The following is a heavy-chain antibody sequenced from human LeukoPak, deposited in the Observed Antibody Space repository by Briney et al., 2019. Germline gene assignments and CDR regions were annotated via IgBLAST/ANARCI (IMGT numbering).Heavy chain of an antibody. CDR2: IWYDGSNK. V-gene: IGHV3-33*01. J-gene: IGHJ4*02. CDR3: ARDRAGYFDY. CDR1: GFTFSSYG. D-gene: IGHD6-19*01. Sequence: PGRSLRLSCAASGFTFSSYGMHWVRQAPGKGLEWVAVIWYDGSNKYYADSAKGRFTISRDNSKNTLYLQMNSLRAEDTAVYYCARDRAGYFDYWGQGTLVTVSS.